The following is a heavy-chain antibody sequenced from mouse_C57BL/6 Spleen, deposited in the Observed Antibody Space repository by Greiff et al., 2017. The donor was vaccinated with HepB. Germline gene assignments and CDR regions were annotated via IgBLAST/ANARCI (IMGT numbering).Heavy chain of an antibody. CDR2: ISDGGSYT. Sequence: EVKVVESGGGLVKPGGSLKLSCAASGFTFSSYAMSWVRQTPEKRLEWVATISDGGSYTYYPDNVKGRFTISRDNAKNNLYLQMSHLKSEDTAMYYCARADDGDPWAYWGQGTLVTVSA. V-gene: IGHV5-4*03. CDR3: ARADDGDPWAY. J-gene: IGHJ3*01. CDR1: GFTFSSYA. D-gene: IGHD2-13*01.